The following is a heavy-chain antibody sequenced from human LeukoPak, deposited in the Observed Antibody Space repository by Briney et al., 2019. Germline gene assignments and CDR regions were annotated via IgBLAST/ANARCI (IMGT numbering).Heavy chain of an antibody. CDR3: ARDLRSYFDY. V-gene: IGHV3-30-3*01. J-gene: IGHJ4*02. Sequence: GGSLRLSCAASGFTFSSYAMHWVRQAPGKGLEWVAVISYDGSNKYYADSVKGRFTISRDDSKNTLYLQMNSLRAEDTAVYYCARDLRSYFDYWGQGTLVTVSS. D-gene: IGHD4-17*01. CDR2: ISYDGSNK. CDR1: GFTFSSYA.